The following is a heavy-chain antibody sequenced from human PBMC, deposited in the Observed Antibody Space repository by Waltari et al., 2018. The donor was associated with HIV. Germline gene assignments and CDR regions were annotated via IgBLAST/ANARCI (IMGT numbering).Heavy chain of an antibody. V-gene: IGHV2-5*01. CDR2: IYWHDEK. J-gene: IGHJ4*02. Sequence: QIALKESGPALVRPTQTLTLTCSFSGFPLTTVGVGVAWIRQPPGEALDWLAVIYWHDEKRYSPSLATRLNISKDASKNEVVLTLANTDPPDTATYFCAHTLGRGAVYFDHWGQGIPVTISS. CDR1: GFPLTTVGVG. CDR3: AHTLGRGAVYFDH. D-gene: IGHD3-16*01.